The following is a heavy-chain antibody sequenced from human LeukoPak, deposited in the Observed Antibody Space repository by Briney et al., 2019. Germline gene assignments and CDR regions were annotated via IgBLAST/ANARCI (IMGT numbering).Heavy chain of an antibody. CDR1: GFTFRNYG. V-gene: IGHV3-33*01. CDR3: ARDRWSSTSYNDY. CDR2: IWYDGNNK. J-gene: IGHJ4*02. D-gene: IGHD2-2*01. Sequence: GGSLRLSCVASGFTFRNYGMHWVRQAPGKGLEWVAVIWYDGNNKYYGDSVKGRFTISRDNSKNTLYLQMNSLRAEDTAVYYCARDRWSSTSYNDYWGQGTLVTVSS.